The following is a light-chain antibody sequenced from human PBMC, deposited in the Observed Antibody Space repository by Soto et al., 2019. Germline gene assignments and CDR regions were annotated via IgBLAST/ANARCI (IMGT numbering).Light chain of an antibody. Sequence: EVVLTQSPATLYLSPGERATLSCRASQSVSRNLAWYQQKPGQAPRLLIYRASTSATGIPARFSGSGSGTDFSLSISSLQPEDFAVYYCQQRTDWHRTFGQGTKVEVK. J-gene: IGKJ1*01. V-gene: IGKV3-11*01. CDR3: QQRTDWHRT. CDR2: RAS. CDR1: QSVSRN.